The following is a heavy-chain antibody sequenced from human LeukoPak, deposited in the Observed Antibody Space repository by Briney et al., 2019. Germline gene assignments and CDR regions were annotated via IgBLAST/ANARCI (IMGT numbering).Heavy chain of an antibody. CDR1: GFTFDDYA. Sequence: GGSLRLSCAASGFTFDDYAMHWVRQAPGKGLEWVSGISWNSGSIGYADSVKGRFTISRDNAKNSLYLQMNSLRAEDTALYYCAKSATYYDSWTSLDYWGQGTLVTVSS. J-gene: IGHJ4*02. CDR3: AKSATYYDSWTSLDY. D-gene: IGHD3-3*01. CDR2: ISWNSGSI. V-gene: IGHV3-9*01.